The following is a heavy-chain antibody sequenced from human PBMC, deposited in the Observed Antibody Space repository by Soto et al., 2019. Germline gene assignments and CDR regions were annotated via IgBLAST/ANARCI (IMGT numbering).Heavy chain of an antibody. Sequence: VGSLRLSCAASGFTFSSYGMHWVRQAPGKGLEWVAVISYDGSNKYYADSVKGRFTISRDNSKNTLYLQMNSLRAEDTAVYYCAKAVGGPIDYWGQGTLVTVSS. CDR2: ISYDGSNK. J-gene: IGHJ4*02. V-gene: IGHV3-30*18. CDR1: GFTFSSYG. D-gene: IGHD1-26*01. CDR3: AKAVGGPIDY.